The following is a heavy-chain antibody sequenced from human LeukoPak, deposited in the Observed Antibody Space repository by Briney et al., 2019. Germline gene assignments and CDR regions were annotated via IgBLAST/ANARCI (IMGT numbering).Heavy chain of an antibody. Sequence: SETLSLTCAVYGGSFSGYYWSWIRQPPGKGLEWIGEINHSGSTNYNPSLKSRVTLSVDTSKNQFSLKLSSVTAADTAVYYCARGRSRITIFGVVITNKGFDYWGQGTLVAVSS. CDR1: GGSFSGYY. J-gene: IGHJ4*02. V-gene: IGHV4-34*01. CDR3: ARGRSRITIFGVVITNKGFDY. CDR2: INHSGST. D-gene: IGHD3-3*01.